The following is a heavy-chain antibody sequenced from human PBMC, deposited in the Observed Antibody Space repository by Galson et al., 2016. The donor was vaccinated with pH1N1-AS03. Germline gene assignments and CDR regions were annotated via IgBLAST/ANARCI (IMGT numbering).Heavy chain of an antibody. CDR1: GYSFTNYW. CDR3: ARHGEPATLSGWFDP. V-gene: IGHV5-51*01. J-gene: IGHJ5*02. Sequence: QSGAEVKMPGESLKISCKASGYSFTNYWIGWVRQMPGKGLEWMGIIDPRDSDTRYSPSFQGQVTISVDKSFSTAYLQWGSLKASDTAMYYCARHGEPATLSGWFDPWGQGTLDTVSS. D-gene: IGHD1-26*01. CDR2: IDPRDSDT.